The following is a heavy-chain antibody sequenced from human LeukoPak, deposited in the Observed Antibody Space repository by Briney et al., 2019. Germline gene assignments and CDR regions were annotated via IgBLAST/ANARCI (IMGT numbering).Heavy chain of an antibody. J-gene: IGHJ4*02. CDR2: ISGTGGTT. CDR1: EFTLSDYY. CDR3: AKDWDYYDSSGYYGSYFDY. D-gene: IGHD3-22*01. V-gene: IGHV3-23*01. Sequence: GGSLRLSCVASEFTLSDYYMSWIRQAPGKGLEWVSAISGTGGTTYYADSVKGRFTISRDDSKNTLYLQMNSLRVEDTAVYHCAKDWDYYDSSGYYGSYFDYWGQGTLVTVSS.